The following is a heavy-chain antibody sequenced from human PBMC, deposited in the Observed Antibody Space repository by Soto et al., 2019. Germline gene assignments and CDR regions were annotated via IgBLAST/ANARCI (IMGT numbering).Heavy chain of an antibody. V-gene: IGHV3-21*01. CDR3: ARDRKNYYGSGTYYFDY. CDR2: ISSSSSYI. CDR1: GFTFSSYS. D-gene: IGHD3-10*01. Sequence: EVQLVESGRGLVKPGGSLRLSCAASGFTFSSYSMNWVRQAPGKGLEWVSSISSSSSYIYYADSVKGRFTISRDNAKNSLYLQMNSLRAEDTAVYYCARDRKNYYGSGTYYFDYWGQGTLVTVSS. J-gene: IGHJ4*02.